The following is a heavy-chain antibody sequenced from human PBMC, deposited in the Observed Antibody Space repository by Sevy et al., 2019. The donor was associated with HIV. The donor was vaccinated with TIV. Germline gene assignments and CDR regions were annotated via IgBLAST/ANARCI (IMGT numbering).Heavy chain of an antibody. V-gene: IGHV3-43D*03. Sequence: GGSLRLSCAASGFTFDDYAMHWVRQAPGKGLEWVSLISWDGGSTYYADSVKGRFTISRDNSKNSLYLQMNSLRAEGTALYYCAKDGYNAPFDYWGQGTLVTVSS. CDR2: ISWDGGST. D-gene: IGHD5-12*01. CDR1: GFTFDDYA. CDR3: AKDGYNAPFDY. J-gene: IGHJ4*02.